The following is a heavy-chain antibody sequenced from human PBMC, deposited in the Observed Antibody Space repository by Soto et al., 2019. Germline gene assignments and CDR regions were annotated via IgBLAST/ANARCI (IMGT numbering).Heavy chain of an antibody. D-gene: IGHD4-17*01. Sequence: GGSLRLSCVGSEFTFSNYAMNWVRQAPGKGLEWVSLISSSGRSTYYADSLKGRITISRDNTKNSLYLQMNSLRAEDSAMYYCTRDQTVIKDHDAFDIWGQGTMVTVSS. CDR1: EFTFSNYA. CDR3: TRDQTVIKDHDAFDI. V-gene: IGHV3-21*01. J-gene: IGHJ3*02. CDR2: ISSSGRST.